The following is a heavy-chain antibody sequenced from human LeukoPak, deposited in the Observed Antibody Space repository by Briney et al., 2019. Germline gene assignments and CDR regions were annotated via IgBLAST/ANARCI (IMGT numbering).Heavy chain of an antibody. V-gene: IGHV3-7*01. CDR3: ASQAAVAGTGFDY. CDR2: INQDGSQK. Sequence: SGGSLRLSCAASGFTFSSHWISWVRQAPGKGLEWVAHINQDGSQKYYVDSVEGRFAISRDNAKNSLYLQMNSLRAEDTAVYYCASQAAVAGTGFDYWGQGTLVTVSS. D-gene: IGHD6-19*01. J-gene: IGHJ4*02. CDR1: GFTFSSHW.